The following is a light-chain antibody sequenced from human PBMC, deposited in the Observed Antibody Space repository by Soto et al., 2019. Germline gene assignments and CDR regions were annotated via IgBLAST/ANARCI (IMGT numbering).Light chain of an antibody. CDR2: DVS. Sequence: QSALTRPASVSGSPGQSITISCTGTSSDVGGYNYVSWYQQHPGKAPKLMIYDVSNRPSRVSNRFSGSKSGNTASLTISGLQAEDEADYYCSSYTSSSSWVFGGGTKLTVL. V-gene: IGLV2-14*01. J-gene: IGLJ3*02. CDR3: SSYTSSSSWV. CDR1: SSDVGGYNY.